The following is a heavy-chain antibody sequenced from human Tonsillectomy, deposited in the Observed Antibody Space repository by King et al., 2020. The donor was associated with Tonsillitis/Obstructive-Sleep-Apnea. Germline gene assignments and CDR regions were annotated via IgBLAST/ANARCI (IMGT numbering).Heavy chain of an antibody. V-gene: IGHV1-69*01. CDR3: ARGSEVVVPAVCLCNYYYMDV. CDR1: GGTFSSYA. Sequence: VQLVQSGAEVKKPGSSVKVSCKASGGTFSSYAISWVRQAPGQGLEWMGGIIPIFGTSNYAQKCQCRVTITADESTSTAYMELSSLRSEDTAVYYCARGSEVVVPAVCLCNYYYMDVWGKGTTVTVSS. J-gene: IGHJ6*03. D-gene: IGHD2-2*01. CDR2: IIPIFGTS.